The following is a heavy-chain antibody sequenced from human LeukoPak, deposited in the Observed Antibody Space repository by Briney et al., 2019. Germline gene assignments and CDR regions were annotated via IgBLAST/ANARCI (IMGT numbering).Heavy chain of an antibody. CDR2: ISAYNGNT. D-gene: IGHD6-19*01. Sequence: ASVKVSCKVSGYTLTELSMHWVRQAPGQGLEWMGWISAYNGNTNYAQKLQGRVTMTTDTSTSTAYMELRSLRSDDTAVYYCARFREILEAVAGRFDYWGQGTLVTVSS. V-gene: IGHV1-18*01. CDR1: GYTLTELS. CDR3: ARFREILEAVAGRFDY. J-gene: IGHJ4*02.